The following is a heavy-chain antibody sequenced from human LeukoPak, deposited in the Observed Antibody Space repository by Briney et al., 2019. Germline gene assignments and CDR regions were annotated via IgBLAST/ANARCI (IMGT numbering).Heavy chain of an antibody. CDR3: ARGEMVQVY. V-gene: IGHV3-11*01. Sequence: AGGSLRLSCAASGFTFSSYAMSWIRQAPGKGLEWVSYISSSGGTIYYADSVKGRFTISRDNAKNSLYLQMNSLRVEDTAVYYCARGEMVQVYWGQGTLVTVSS. J-gene: IGHJ4*02. D-gene: IGHD5-24*01. CDR2: ISSSGGTI. CDR1: GFTFSSYA.